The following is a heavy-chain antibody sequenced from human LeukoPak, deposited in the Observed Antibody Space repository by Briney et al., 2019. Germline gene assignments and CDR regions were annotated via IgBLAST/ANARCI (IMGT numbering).Heavy chain of an antibody. CDR2: IYSGGST. D-gene: IGHD3-9*01. CDR1: GFTVSSNY. Sequence: PGGSLRLSCAASGFTVSSNYMSWVRQAPGKGLEWVSVIYSGGSTYYADSVKGRFTISRDNSKNTLYLQMNSLGAEDTAVYYCARHLELRYFDWLLDPYYYYYGMDVWGQGTTVTVSS. V-gene: IGHV3-66*04. J-gene: IGHJ6*02. CDR3: ARHLELRYFDWLLDPYYYYYGMDV.